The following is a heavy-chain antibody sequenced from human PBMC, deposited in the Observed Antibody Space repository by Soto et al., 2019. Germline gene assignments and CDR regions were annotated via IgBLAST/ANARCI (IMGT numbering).Heavy chain of an antibody. J-gene: IGHJ4*02. CDR3: ATRYSYVHF. CDR1: GYAFTGYY. D-gene: IGHD5-18*01. Sequence: ASVKVSCISYGYAFTGYYIHGVRQAPGQGLEWMGWINPNSGDTNYAQKFQGRVTMTRDTSFSTAYMELSSLRSDDTAVYYCATRYSYVHFWGQGTLVTVSS. V-gene: IGHV1-2*02. CDR2: INPNSGDT.